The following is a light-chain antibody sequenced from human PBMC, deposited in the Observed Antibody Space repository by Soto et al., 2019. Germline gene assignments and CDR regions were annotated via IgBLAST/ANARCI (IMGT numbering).Light chain of an antibody. V-gene: IGLV2-8*01. CDR1: SSDIGGYTY. CDR3: SSFADSNSYV. J-gene: IGLJ1*01. Sequence: QSALTQPPSASGSPGQSVTISCSGSSSDIGGYTYVSWHQHHPGKAPKLMIYEVSKRPSGVPDRFSGSKSGNTASLTVSGLQAEDEADYYCSSFADSNSYVFGTGTKVTVL. CDR2: EVS.